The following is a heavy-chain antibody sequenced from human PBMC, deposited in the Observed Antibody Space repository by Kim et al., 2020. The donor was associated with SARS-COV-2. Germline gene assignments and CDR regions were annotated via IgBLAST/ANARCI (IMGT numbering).Heavy chain of an antibody. V-gene: IGHV3-30-3*01. CDR1: GFTFSSYA. CDR3: ARSGLSLTVTEY. D-gene: IGHD4-17*01. Sequence: GGSLRLSCAASGFTFSSYAMHWVRQAPGKGLEWVAVISYDGSNKYYADSVKGRFTISRDNSKNTLYLQMNSLRAEDTAVYYCARSGLSLTVTEYWGQGTLVTVSS. J-gene: IGHJ4*02. CDR2: ISYDGSNK.